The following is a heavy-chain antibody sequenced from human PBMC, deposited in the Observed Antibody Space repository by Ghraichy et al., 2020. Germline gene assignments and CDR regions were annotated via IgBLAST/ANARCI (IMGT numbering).Heavy chain of an antibody. CDR1: GFTFSSYA. V-gene: IGHV3-23*01. CDR2: ISGSGGST. J-gene: IGHJ4*02. CDR3: AKANALGYCSSTSCSDFDS. Sequence: GGSLRLSCAASGFTFSSYAMSWVRQAPGKGLEWVSAISGSGGSTYYADSVKGRFTISRDNSKNTLYLQMNSLRAEDTAVYYCAKANALGYCSSTSCSDFDSWGQGTLVTVSS. D-gene: IGHD2-2*01.